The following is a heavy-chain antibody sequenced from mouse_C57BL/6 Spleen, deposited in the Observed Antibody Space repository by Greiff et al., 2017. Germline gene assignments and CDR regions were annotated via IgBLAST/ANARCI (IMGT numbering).Heavy chain of an antibody. V-gene: IGHV5-4*01. J-gene: IGHJ1*03. D-gene: IGHD1-1*01. CDR2: LSDGGSYP. CDR1: GFTFRSYA. CDR3: ARNYGSSGDWYFDV. Sequence: EVQGVESGGGLVKPGGSLNLSCAASGFTFRSYAMSWVRPTPEKRLAWVATLSDGGSYPYYPDNVTGRFTISRDNAKNNLYLQMSHLKSEDTAMYYCARNYGSSGDWYFDVWGTGTTVTVSS.